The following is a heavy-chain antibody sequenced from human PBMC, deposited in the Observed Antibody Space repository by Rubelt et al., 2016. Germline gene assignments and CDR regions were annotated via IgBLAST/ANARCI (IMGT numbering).Heavy chain of an antibody. Sequence: QVQLVQSGAEVKKPGASVKVSCKASGYTFTSYAMHWVRQAPGQRLEWMGWINAGHGNTKYSQKFHGRVTITRDTSASTAYMELSSLRSEDTAVYYCARGYCSGGSCYYFDYWGQGTLVTVSS. J-gene: IGHJ4*02. CDR3: ARGYCSGGSCYYFDY. V-gene: IGHV1-3*01. CDR2: INAGHGNT. D-gene: IGHD2-15*01. CDR1: GYTFTSYA.